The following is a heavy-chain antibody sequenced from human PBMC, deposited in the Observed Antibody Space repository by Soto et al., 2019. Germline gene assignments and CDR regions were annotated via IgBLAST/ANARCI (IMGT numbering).Heavy chain of an antibody. J-gene: IGHJ4*02. CDR1: GGSFSAYY. CDR3: ARSVAGTDY. V-gene: IGHV4-34*01. Sequence: QVQLQQWGAGLLKPSETLSLTCAVYGGSFSAYYWSWIRQPPGKGLEWIGEINHSGSTNYNPSLKSRVTISVDTSKNQFSLKLSSVTAADTAVHYCARSVAGTDYWGQGTLVTVSS. CDR2: INHSGST. D-gene: IGHD6-19*01.